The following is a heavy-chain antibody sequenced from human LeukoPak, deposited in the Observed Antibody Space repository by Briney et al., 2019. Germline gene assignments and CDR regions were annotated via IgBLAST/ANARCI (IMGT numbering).Heavy chain of an antibody. D-gene: IGHD3-10*01. CDR2: INPNSGGT. Sequence: ASVKVSCKASGGTFSSYAISWVRQAPGQGLEWMGWINPNSGGTNYAQKFQGRVTMTRDTSISTAYMELGRLRSDDTAVYYCARVGYYGSVWGQGTLVTVSS. CDR1: GGTFSSYA. V-gene: IGHV1-2*02. J-gene: IGHJ4*02. CDR3: ARVGYYGSV.